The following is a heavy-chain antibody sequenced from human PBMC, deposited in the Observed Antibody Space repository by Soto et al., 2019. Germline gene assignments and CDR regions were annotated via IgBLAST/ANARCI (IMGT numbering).Heavy chain of an antibody. Sequence: GSLRLSCAASGFTFSSYEMNWVRQAPGKGLEWVSYISGSGSTIYYADSVKGRFTISRDNAKNSLYLQMNSLRAEDTAVYYCARGQYSSGGGYFDYWGQETLVTVSS. CDR1: GFTFSSYE. CDR2: ISGSGSTI. V-gene: IGHV3-48*03. J-gene: IGHJ4*02. CDR3: ARGQYSSGGGYFDY. D-gene: IGHD6-19*01.